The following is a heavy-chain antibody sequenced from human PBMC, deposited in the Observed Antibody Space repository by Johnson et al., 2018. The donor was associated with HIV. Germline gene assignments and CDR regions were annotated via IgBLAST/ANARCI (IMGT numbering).Heavy chain of an antibody. CDR2: IKQEGSEK. J-gene: IGHJ3*02. D-gene: IGHD6-6*01. CDR3: ARGGIAARIDAFDI. V-gene: IGHV3-7*04. CDR1: GFRLDEYA. Sequence: EVLLLESGGGVVRPGGSLRLSCEGSGFRLDEYAMSWVRQAPGKGLEWVANIKQEGSEKYYVDSVKGRFTISRENAKNSLYLQMNSLRAGDTAVYYCARGGIAARIDAFDIWGQGTMVTVSS.